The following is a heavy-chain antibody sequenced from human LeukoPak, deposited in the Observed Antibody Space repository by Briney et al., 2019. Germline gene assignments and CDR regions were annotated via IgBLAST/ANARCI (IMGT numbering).Heavy chain of an antibody. V-gene: IGHV4-59*01. J-gene: IGHJ4*02. Sequence: SETLSLTCTVSGGSISSYYWSWIRQPPGKGLEWIGYIYYSGSTNYNPSLKSRVTISVDTSKNQFSLKLSSVPAADTAVYYCARVKNAAYDSSGYYYPIFDYWGQGTLVTVSS. CDR2: IYYSGST. D-gene: IGHD3-22*01. CDR3: ARVKNAAYDSSGYYYPIFDY. CDR1: GGSISSYY.